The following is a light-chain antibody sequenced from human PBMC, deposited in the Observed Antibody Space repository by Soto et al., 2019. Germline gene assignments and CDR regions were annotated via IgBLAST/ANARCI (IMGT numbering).Light chain of an antibody. V-gene: IGKV1-33*01. J-gene: IGKJ4*01. CDR3: QQYHILPLT. CDR1: QDISNY. Sequence: DIQMTQSPSSLSASVGDRVTITCQASQDISNYLNWFQQTPGKAPKLLIYDASNLETGVPSRFGGSGSETDVTFTISSLQPEDIATYYCQQYHILPLTFGGGTKVEIK. CDR2: DAS.